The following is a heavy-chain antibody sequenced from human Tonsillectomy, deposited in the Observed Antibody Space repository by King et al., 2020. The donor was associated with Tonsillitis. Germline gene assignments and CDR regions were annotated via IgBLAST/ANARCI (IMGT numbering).Heavy chain of an antibody. D-gene: IGHD2-8*01. V-gene: IGHV3-30*02. CDR3: GGMVDEGDY. CDR1: GFTFSSYG. J-gene: IGHJ4*02. CDR2: IRYDGSNK. Sequence: VQLVESGGGVVQPGGSLRLSCAASGFTFSSYGMHWVRQAPGKGLEWVTFIRYDGSNKQYADSVKGRFTISRDNSKNTVYLQMNSLRAEDTAVYYCGGMVDEGDYWGQGTLVTVSS.